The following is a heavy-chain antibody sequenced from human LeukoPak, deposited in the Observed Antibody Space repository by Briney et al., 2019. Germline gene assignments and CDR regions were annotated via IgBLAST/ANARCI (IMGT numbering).Heavy chain of an antibody. CDR3: ARASGWTLFDY. J-gene: IGHJ4*02. D-gene: IGHD6-19*01. CDR2: INHSGST. Sequence: SVTLSLTCAVYGGSFSGYYWSWIRQPPGKGVEWIGEINHSGSTNYNPSLKSRVTISVDTSKNQFSLKLSSVTAADTAVYYCARASGWTLFDYWGQGTLVTVSS. V-gene: IGHV4-34*01. CDR1: GGSFSGYY.